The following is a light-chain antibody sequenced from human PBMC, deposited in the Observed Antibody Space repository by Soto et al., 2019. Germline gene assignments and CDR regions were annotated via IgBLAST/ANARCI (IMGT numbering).Light chain of an antibody. CDR3: QSYDSSLSGSV. J-gene: IGLJ2*01. CDR1: SSNIGAGYD. V-gene: IGLV1-40*01. CDR2: GNS. Sequence: QSVLTQPPSVSGAPGQRVTISCTGSSSNIGAGYDVHWYQHLPGTAPKLLIYGNSNRPSGVRDRFSGSKSGASASLAITGLQAEDEADYYCQSYDSSLSGSVFGGGTKVTVL.